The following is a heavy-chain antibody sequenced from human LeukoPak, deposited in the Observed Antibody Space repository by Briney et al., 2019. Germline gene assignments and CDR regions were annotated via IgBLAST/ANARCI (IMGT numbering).Heavy chain of an antibody. CDR2: ISSSSSYI. J-gene: IGHJ4*02. Sequence: GGSLRLSCAASGFTFSSYSMNWVRQAPGKGLEWVSSISSSSSYIYYADSVKGRFTISRDNAKNSLYLQMNSLRAEDTAVYYCAVTGYSSGWSLDGWGQGTLVTVSS. CDR1: GFTFSSYS. D-gene: IGHD6-19*01. V-gene: IGHV3-21*04. CDR3: AVTGYSSGWSLDG.